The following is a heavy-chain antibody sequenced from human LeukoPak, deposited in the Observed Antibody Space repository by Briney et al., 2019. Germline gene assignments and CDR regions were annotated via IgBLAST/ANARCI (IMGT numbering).Heavy chain of an antibody. J-gene: IGHJ4*02. CDR3: ARRAYYSNSGSWTGFYY. CDR2: VYTSRST. D-gene: IGHD3-10*01. V-gene: IGHV4-4*09. Sequence: SETLSLTCTVSAGSINTYYWSWIRQPPGKGREWDGYVYTSRSTTSNPTLKSRVSMSVDTSKNKFSLQPTCVTAADPPVYYRARRAYYSNSGSWTGFYYWGEGTLVTVSS. CDR1: AGSINTYY.